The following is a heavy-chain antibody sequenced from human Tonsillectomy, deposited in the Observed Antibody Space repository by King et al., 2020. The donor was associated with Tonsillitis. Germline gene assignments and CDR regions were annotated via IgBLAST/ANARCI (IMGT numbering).Heavy chain of an antibody. V-gene: IGHV3-9*01. Sequence: VQLVESGGGLVQPGRSLRLSCAASGFTFDDYAVHWVRQAPGKGLEWVSGISWNSGSIGYADSVKGRFTISRDNAKNSLYLQMNSLRAEDTALYYCAKGGGSSGWYYFDYWGQGTLVTVSS. J-gene: IGHJ4*02. CDR2: ISWNSGSI. CDR3: AKGGGSSGWYYFDY. CDR1: GFTFDDYA. D-gene: IGHD6-19*01.